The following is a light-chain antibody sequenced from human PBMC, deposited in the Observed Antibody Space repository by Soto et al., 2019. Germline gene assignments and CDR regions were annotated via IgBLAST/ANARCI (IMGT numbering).Light chain of an antibody. J-gene: IGKJ2*01. CDR2: QAS. CDR1: QSVSGW. Sequence: DIQMTQSPSTLSASVGDRVAISCRASQSVSGWLAWYQQKPGKVPKLLIYQASTLEDGVPSRFSGSGSGTEFTLTISSLQPDDSATYYCQHYIDHSYTFGPGTNLEIK. V-gene: IGKV1-5*03. CDR3: QHYIDHSYT.